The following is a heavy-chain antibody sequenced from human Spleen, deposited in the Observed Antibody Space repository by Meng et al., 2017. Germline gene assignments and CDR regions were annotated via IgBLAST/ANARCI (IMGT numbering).Heavy chain of an antibody. CDR3: ARGRAGWFGELRYYFDY. J-gene: IGHJ4*02. CDR1: GGSISSGGYY. V-gene: IGHV4-31*01. D-gene: IGHD3-10*01. Sequence: SETLSLTCTVSGGSISSGGYYWSWIRQHPGKGLEWIGYIYYSGSTYYNPSLKSLVTISVDTSKNQFSLKLSSVTAADTAVYYCARGRAGWFGELRYYFDYWGQGTLVTVSS. CDR2: IYYSGST.